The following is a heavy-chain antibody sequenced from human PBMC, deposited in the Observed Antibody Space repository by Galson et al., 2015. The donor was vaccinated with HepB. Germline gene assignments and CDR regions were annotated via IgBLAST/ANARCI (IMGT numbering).Heavy chain of an antibody. D-gene: IGHD4-23*01. J-gene: IGHJ4*02. V-gene: IGHV1-46*01. Sequence: SVKVSCKASGYTFTSYLIHWVRQAPGQGLEWMGIINPSSGKSNYAQKFHGRVTVTRDTSTSTVYMELNSLRSEDTAVHYCARGGRSTTLGDYWGQGTLVTVSS. CDR1: GYTFTSYL. CDR3: ARGGRSTTLGDY. CDR2: INPSSGKS.